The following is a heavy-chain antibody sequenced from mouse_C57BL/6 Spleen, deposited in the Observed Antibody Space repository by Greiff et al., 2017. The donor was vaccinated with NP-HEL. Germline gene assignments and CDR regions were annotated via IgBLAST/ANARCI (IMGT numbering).Heavy chain of an antibody. CDR1: GFTFSSYA. J-gene: IGHJ2*01. V-gene: IGHV5-9-1*02. D-gene: IGHD1-1*01. Sequence: EVKLMESGEGLVKPGGSLKLSCAASGFTFSSYAMSWVRQTPEKRLEWVAYISSGGDYIYYADTVKGRFTITRDNARNTLYLQMSSLKSEDTAMYYCTRGYYGSSYYFDYWGQGTTLTVSS. CDR2: ISSGGDYI. CDR3: TRGYYGSSYYFDY.